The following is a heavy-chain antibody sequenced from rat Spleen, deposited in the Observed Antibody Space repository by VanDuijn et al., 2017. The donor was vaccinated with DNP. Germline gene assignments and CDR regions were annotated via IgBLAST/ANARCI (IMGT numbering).Heavy chain of an antibody. V-gene: IGHV5-7*01. CDR1: GFTFSDYA. Sequence: EVQLVESGGGLVQPGRSMKLSCAVSGFTFSDYAMAWVRQAPKKGLEWVATISYDGSRTYYRDSVKGRFTISRDNAKSTLYLQMDSLRSEDTATYYCARQNNYWYFDFWGPGTMVTVSS. CDR2: ISYDGSRT. CDR3: ARQNNYWYFDF. J-gene: IGHJ1*01.